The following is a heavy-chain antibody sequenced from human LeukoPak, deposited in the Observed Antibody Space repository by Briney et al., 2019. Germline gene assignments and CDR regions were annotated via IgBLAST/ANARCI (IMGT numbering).Heavy chain of an antibody. V-gene: IGHV1-18*01. CDR2: ISAYNGNT. CDR3: ATARLYCSGGSCYPNWFDP. J-gene: IGHJ5*02. CDR1: GYTLTELS. D-gene: IGHD2-15*01. Sequence: ASVKVSCKVSGYTLTELSMHWVRQAPGQGLEWTGWISAYNGNTNYAQKLQGRVTMTTDTSTSTAYMELRSLRSDDTAVYYCATARLYCSGGSCYPNWFDPWGQGTLVTVSS.